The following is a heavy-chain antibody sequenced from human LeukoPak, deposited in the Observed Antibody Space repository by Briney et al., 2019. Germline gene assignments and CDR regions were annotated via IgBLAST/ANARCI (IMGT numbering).Heavy chain of an antibody. CDR3: VRDETLWTLDW. Sequence: GRSLRLSCAASGFTFSGHWIHWVRQAPGMGLVWVSRINERGTDSMYAESVKGRFTISRDNAKNTVYLQMNSLRAEDTALYYCVRDETLWTLDWWGQGTLVTVSS. D-gene: IGHD1-1*01. CDR1: GFTFSGHW. J-gene: IGHJ4*02. V-gene: IGHV3-74*03. CDR2: INERGTDS.